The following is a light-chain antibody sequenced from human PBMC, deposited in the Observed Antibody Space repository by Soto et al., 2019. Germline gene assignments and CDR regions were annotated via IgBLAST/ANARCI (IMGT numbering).Light chain of an antibody. CDR3: SSCTSSQGV. J-gene: IGLJ2*01. CDR2: DVS. V-gene: IGLV2-14*01. Sequence: QSALTQPASVSGSPGQSITISCTGTSSDVGGYNYVSWYQQHPGKAPKLMIYDVSNRPSGVSNRFSGSKSGNTASLTISGLQAEDEADYYCSSCTSSQGVFGGGTKLTVL. CDR1: SSDVGGYNY.